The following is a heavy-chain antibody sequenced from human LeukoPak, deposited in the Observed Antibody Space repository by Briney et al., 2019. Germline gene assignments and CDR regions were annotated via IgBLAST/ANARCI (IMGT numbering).Heavy chain of an antibody. CDR1: GYTFTSYG. D-gene: IGHD3-9*01. CDR2: ISAYNGNT. V-gene: IGHV1-18*04. Sequence: GASAKVSCKASGYTFTSYGISWVRQAPGQGLEWMGWISAYNGNTNYAQKLQGRVTMTTDTSTSTAYMELRSLRSDDTAVYYCARVLTGYYNPYYYYYGMDVWGKGTTVTVSS. J-gene: IGHJ6*04. CDR3: ARVLTGYYNPYYYYYGMDV.